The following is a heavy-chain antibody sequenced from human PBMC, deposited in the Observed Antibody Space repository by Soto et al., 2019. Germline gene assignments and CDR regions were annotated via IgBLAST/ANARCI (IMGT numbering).Heavy chain of an antibody. V-gene: IGHV1-18*01. Sequence: QVQLVQSGAEVMTPGASVKVSCKASGYTFSNFGLSWVRQAPGQGLEWMGWISGYNGNTNSAEKFQGRVTMTTDTSTSTAYMEVRILTSDDTAVYYCARDKGYGFGWSSSSGMDVWGQGTTVTVSS. J-gene: IGHJ6*02. CDR3: ARDKGYGFGWSSSSGMDV. D-gene: IGHD5-18*01. CDR1: GYTFSNFG. CDR2: ISGYNGNT.